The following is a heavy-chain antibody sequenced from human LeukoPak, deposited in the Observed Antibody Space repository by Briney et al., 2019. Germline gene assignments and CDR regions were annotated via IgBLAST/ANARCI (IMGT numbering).Heavy chain of an antibody. CDR1: GFTFSSYA. D-gene: IGHD1-7*01. CDR2: ISYDGSNK. J-gene: IGHJ5*02. CDR3: ARGGGRNWNYRNWFDP. V-gene: IGHV3-30-3*01. Sequence: PGGSLRLSCAASGFTFSSYAMHWVRQAPGKGLEWVAVISYDGSNKYYADSVKGRFTISRDNSKNTLYLQMNSLRAEDTAVYYCARGGGRNWNYRNWFDPWGQGTLVTVSS.